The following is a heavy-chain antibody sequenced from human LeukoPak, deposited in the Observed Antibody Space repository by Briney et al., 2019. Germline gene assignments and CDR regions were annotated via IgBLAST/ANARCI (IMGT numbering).Heavy chain of an antibody. CDR1: GFTFSSYS. CDR2: ISSSSSYI. J-gene: IGHJ3*02. V-gene: IGHV3-21*01. Sequence: GGSLRLSCAASGFTFSSYSMNWVRQAPGKGLEWVSSISSSSSYIYYADSVKGRFTISRDNAKNSLYLQMNSLRAEDTTVYYCARDATTGSWSGKRAFDIWGQGTMVTVSS. D-gene: IGHD3-10*01. CDR3: ARDATTGSWSGKRAFDI.